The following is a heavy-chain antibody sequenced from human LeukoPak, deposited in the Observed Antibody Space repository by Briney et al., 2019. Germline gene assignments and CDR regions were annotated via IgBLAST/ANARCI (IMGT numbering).Heavy chain of an antibody. J-gene: IGHJ4*02. CDR2: IIPILGIA. Sequence: ASVKVSCKASGGTFRNNAISWVRQAPGHGLEWMGRIIPILGIANYAQKFQGRVTMTRDTSTSTVYMELSTLTSEDTAVFYCARTANQAFDNWGQGTLVTVSS. CDR3: ARTANQAFDN. V-gene: IGHV1-69*04. D-gene: IGHD1-14*01. CDR1: GGTFRNNA.